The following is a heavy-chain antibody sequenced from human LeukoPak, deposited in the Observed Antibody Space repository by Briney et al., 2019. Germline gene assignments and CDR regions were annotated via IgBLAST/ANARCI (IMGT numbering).Heavy chain of an antibody. J-gene: IGHJ2*01. CDR2: MNPNSGNT. CDR1: GYTFTSYD. Sequence: ASVKVSCKASGYTFTSYDINWVRQATGQGLEWMGWMNPNSGNTGYAQKFQGRVTMTRNTSISTAYMELSSLRSEDTAVYCCARVVPAAHKSYWYFDLWGRGTLVTVSS. V-gene: IGHV1-8*01. D-gene: IGHD2-2*01. CDR3: ARVVPAAHKSYWYFDL.